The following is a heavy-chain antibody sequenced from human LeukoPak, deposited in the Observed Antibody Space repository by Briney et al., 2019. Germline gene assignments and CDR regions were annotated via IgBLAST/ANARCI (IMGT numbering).Heavy chain of an antibody. D-gene: IGHD3-9*01. CDR3: VRDLTSGARFDF. J-gene: IGHJ4*01. CDR1: GFTFSRYG. CDR2: ISSDGNTQ. Sequence: GGSLRLSCAPSGFTFSRYGMHWVRQTPGKGMEWVAIISSDGNTQSYADPLKGRFTISRDNFRDTVFLELTTLRPEDTGLYYCVRDLTSGARFDFWGPGTLVTVSS. V-gene: IGHV3-30*03.